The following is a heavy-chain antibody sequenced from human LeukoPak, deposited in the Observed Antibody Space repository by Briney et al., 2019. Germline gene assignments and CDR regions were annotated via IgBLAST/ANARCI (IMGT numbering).Heavy chain of an antibody. J-gene: IGHJ6*04. CDR1: GGTFSSYA. Sequence: ASVKVSCKASGGTFSSYAINWVRQAPGQGLEWMGGIIPIFGTANYAQKFQGRVTITADESTSTAYMELSSLRSEDTAVYYCASRPDRYYYYYGMDVWGKGTTVTVSS. V-gene: IGHV1-69*01. D-gene: IGHD1-14*01. CDR2: IIPIFGTA. CDR3: ASRPDRYYYYYGMDV.